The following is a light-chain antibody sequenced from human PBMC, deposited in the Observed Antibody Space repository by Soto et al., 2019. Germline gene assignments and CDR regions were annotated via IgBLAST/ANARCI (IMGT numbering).Light chain of an antibody. V-gene: IGLV2-14*01. CDR3: SSYTSNNTLVI. J-gene: IGLJ2*01. CDR2: EVS. Sequence: QSALTQPASVSGSPGQSITISCTGTSSDVGGYNYVSWYQQLPGKAPKLMIYEVSNRPSGVSNRFSGSKSGNTASLTISGLQAEDEADYYCSSYTSNNTLVIFGGGTKVTVL. CDR1: SSDVGGYNY.